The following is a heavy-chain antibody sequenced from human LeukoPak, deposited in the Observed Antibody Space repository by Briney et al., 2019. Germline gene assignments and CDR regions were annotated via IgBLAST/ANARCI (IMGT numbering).Heavy chain of an antibody. V-gene: IGHV1-2*06. Sequence: ASVKVSCKASGYTFTGYYMHWVRQAPGQGLEWMGRINPNSGGTNYAQKFQGRVTMTRDTSISTAYMELSRLRSDDTAVYYCARGVGAATNYFDYWGQGTLVTVSS. D-gene: IGHD1-26*01. CDR1: GYTFTGYY. CDR3: ARGVGAATNYFDY. CDR2: INPNSGGT. J-gene: IGHJ4*02.